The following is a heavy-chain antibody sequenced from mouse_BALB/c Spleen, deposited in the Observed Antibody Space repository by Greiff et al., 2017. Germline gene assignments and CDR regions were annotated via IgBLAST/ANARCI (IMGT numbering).Heavy chain of an antibody. D-gene: IGHD2-4*01. CDR2: ISDGGSYT. CDR1: GFTFSDYY. CDR3: ARGGLRRDAMDY. Sequence: EVQVVESGGGLVKPGGSLKLSCAASGFTFSDYYMYWVRQTPEKRLEWVATISDGGSYTYYPDSVKGRFTISRDNAKNNLYLQMSSLKSEDTAMYYCARGGLRRDAMDYWGQGTSVTVSS. V-gene: IGHV5-4*02. J-gene: IGHJ4*01.